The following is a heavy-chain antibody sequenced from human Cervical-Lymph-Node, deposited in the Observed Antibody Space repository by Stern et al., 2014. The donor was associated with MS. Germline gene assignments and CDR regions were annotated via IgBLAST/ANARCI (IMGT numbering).Heavy chain of an antibody. CDR2: IRGNSVAI. D-gene: IGHD5-12*01. Sequence: VQLVESGGGLVQPGRSLRLSCAASGFTFDTYAMHWVRQAPGKGLEWVSSIRGNSVAIEYADSVKGRFTISRDNAKTSLYLQMDSLRAEDTALYYCVKDMGIGYDFFDYWGQGTLVTVSS. V-gene: IGHV3-9*01. CDR3: VKDMGIGYDFFDY. J-gene: IGHJ4*02. CDR1: GFTFDTYA.